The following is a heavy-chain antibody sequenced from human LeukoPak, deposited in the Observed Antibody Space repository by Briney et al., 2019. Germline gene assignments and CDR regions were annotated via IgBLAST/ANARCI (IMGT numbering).Heavy chain of an antibody. CDR1: GFTFSDYY. CDR3: ARLKFFGVVIIDY. CDR2: ISSSGSTI. V-gene: IGHV3-11*04. J-gene: IGHJ4*02. D-gene: IGHD3-3*01. Sequence: PGGSLRLSCAASGFTFSDYYMSWIRQAPGKGLEWVSYISSSGSTIYYADSVKGQFTISRDNAKNSLYLQMNSLRAEDTAVYYCARLKFFGVVIIDYWGQGTLVTVSS.